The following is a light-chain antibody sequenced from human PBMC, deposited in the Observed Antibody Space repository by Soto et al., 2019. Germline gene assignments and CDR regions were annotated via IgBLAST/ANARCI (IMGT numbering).Light chain of an antibody. V-gene: IGLV1-40*01. J-gene: IGLJ2*01. Sequence: QSVLTQPPSVSGAPGQRVTISCTGSSSNIGAGYDVHWYLQLPGTAPKLLIYGNINLPSGVPDRFSGSKSGTSASLAITGLQAEDEADYYCQSYDSSLSGVVFGGGTKVTVL. CDR3: QSYDSSLSGVV. CDR1: SSNIGAGYD. CDR2: GNI.